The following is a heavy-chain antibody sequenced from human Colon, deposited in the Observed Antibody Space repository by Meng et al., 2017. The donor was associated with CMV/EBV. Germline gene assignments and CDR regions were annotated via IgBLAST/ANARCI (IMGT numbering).Heavy chain of an antibody. CDR1: GFTFSDYS. J-gene: IGHJ4*02. Sequence: GGSLRLSCAASGFTFSDYSMNWVRQAPGKGLEWVSSISSTHSVYYDDSVRGRFTISRDNAKNTLFLQMNSLRAEDTAVYYCARDEAAGGIDYWGQGTLVTVSS. CDR2: ISSTHSV. V-gene: IGHV3-69-1*02. CDR3: ARDEAAGGIDY. D-gene: IGHD6-13*01.